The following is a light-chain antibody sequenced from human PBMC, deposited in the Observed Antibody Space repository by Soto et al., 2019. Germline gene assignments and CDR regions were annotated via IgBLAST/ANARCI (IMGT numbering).Light chain of an antibody. V-gene: IGKV3D-15*01. Sequence: EVVMTQSPATLSVSPGERATLSCRASQSVSSNLAWYQQKPGQAPRLLIYGASTRATGIPARFSGSGSGIEFTLTISSLQSEDFAVYYCQQYNNSPLYTFGQGTKLEIK. CDR3: QQYNNSPLYT. CDR1: QSVSSN. J-gene: IGKJ2*01. CDR2: GAS.